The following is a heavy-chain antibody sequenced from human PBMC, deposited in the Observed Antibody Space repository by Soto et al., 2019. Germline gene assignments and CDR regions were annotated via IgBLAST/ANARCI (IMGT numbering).Heavy chain of an antibody. J-gene: IGHJ4*03. CDR1: GNSSSPNRAA. CDR3: AREPAAEYSYATYDSAVHGIDY. CDR2: TYYRSKLYN. D-gene: IGHD3-10*01. V-gene: IGHV6-1*01. Sequence: PTLPPPAAISGNSSSPNRAAWDLSSQSKSRGLEWLGRTYYRSKLYNDYPISVKGRITINPDTPKNRFSLQLNSVTPEDTALYYCAREPAAEYSYATYDSAVHGIDYWAQGTLVTVSS.